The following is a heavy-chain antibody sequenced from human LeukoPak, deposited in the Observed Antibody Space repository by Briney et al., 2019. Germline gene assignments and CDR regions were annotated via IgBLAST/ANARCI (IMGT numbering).Heavy chain of an antibody. J-gene: IGHJ5*02. CDR3: ARERGSHVTRGWFDP. V-gene: IGHV3-11*01. D-gene: IGHD3-16*01. CDR1: GFTFSDYY. Sequence: PGRSLRLSCAASGFTFSDYYMSWIRQAPGKGLEWVSYISSSGSTIYYADSVKGRFTISRDNAKNSLYLQMNSLRAEDTAVYYRARERGSHVTRGWFDPWGQGTLVTVSS. CDR2: ISSSGSTI.